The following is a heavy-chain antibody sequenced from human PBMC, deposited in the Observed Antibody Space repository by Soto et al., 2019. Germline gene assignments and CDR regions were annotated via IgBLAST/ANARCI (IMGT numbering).Heavy chain of an antibody. D-gene: IGHD3-22*01. CDR3: AHSSSGYYAFDI. Sequence: SVKVSCKASGGTFSSYAISWVRQAPGQGLEWMGGIIPMYATTNYEQKFQGRVTITADESTSTAYMELSSLRSEDTAVYYCAHSSSGYYAFDIWGQGTMVTVSS. V-gene: IGHV1-69*13. CDR2: IIPMYATT. CDR1: GGTFSSYA. J-gene: IGHJ3*02.